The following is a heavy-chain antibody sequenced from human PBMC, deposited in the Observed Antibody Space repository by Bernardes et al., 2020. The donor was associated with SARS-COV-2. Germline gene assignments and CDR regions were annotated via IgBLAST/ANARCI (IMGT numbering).Heavy chain of an antibody. CDR2: MYSSGST. CDR3: ARHSGYSSGWNFDY. J-gene: IGHJ4*02. V-gene: IGHV4-39*01. D-gene: IGHD2-15*01. CDR1: GGSFSSTTYH. Sequence: SETLSLTCTVSGGSFSSTTYHWGWIRQTPGKGLEWIGSMYSSGSTYYSPSLKSRVTISADTSKNHFSLKLSSVTAADTAVYFCARHSGYSSGWNFDYWGQGTLVTVSS.